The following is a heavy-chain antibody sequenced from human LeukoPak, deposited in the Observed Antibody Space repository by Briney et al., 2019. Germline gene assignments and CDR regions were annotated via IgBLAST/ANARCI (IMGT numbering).Heavy chain of an antibody. Sequence: ASVKVSCKVSGYTLTELSMHWVRQAPGKGLEWMGRFDLEDGETIYAQKFQGRVTMTEDTSTDTAYMELSSLRSEDTAVYYCATDLGTTLGAFDIWGQGTMVTVSS. CDR1: GYTLTELS. CDR3: ATDLGTTLGAFDI. V-gene: IGHV1-24*01. D-gene: IGHD3-16*01. CDR2: FDLEDGET. J-gene: IGHJ3*02.